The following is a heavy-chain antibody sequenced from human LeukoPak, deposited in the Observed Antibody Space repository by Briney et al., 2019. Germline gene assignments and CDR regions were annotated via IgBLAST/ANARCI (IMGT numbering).Heavy chain of an antibody. CDR3: ARAQVYDIVVV. Sequence: PGGSLRLSCAASGFTISSNYMSWVRQAPGKGLEWVSVIYSGGSTYYADSVKGRFTISRDNSKNTLYLQMNSLRAEDTAVYYCARAQVYDIVVVWGQGTLVTVSS. D-gene: IGHD2-2*01. J-gene: IGHJ4*02. CDR2: IYSGGST. CDR1: GFTISSNY. V-gene: IGHV3-66*01.